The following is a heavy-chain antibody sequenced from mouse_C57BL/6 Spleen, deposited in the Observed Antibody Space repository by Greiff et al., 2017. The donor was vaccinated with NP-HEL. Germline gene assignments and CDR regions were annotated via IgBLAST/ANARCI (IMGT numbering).Heavy chain of an antibody. D-gene: IGHD1-1*01. V-gene: IGHV1-82*01. CDR1: GYAFSSSW. CDR2: IYPGDGDT. Sequence: QVQLKQSGPELVKPGASVKISCKASGYAFSSSWMNWVKQRPGKGLEWIGRIYPGDGDTNYNGKFKGKATLTADKSSSTAYMQLSSLTSEDSAVYFCARPGTVVASGTFDYWGQGTTLTVSS. CDR3: ARPGTVVASGTFDY. J-gene: IGHJ2*01.